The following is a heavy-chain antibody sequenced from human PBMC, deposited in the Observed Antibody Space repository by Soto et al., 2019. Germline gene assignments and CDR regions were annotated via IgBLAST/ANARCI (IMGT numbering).Heavy chain of an antibody. Sequence: EVQLVESGGGLGQPGGSLRLSCVVSGFTFSTSSMNWVRQAQGKGLEWVSYISSSSNTIYADSVKGRFTTSRDNAKNPLYLQMTSLRDEDTAVYYCARVTWSGYRKRDYWGEGTLVTVSS. J-gene: IGHJ4*02. CDR2: ISSSSNTI. D-gene: IGHD3-3*01. CDR3: ARVTWSGYRKRDY. CDR1: GFTFSTSS. V-gene: IGHV3-48*02.